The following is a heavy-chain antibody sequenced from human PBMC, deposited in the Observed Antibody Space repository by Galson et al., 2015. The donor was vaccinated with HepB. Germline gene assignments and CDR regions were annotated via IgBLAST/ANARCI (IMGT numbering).Heavy chain of an antibody. Sequence: SLRLSCAASGFTFRNYWMNWVRQAPGKGLEWVANIKRDGTEKFYVDSVKGRFTISRDNAKNSLYLQMNSLRAEDTAVYSCARDFPYCTCTNCPSFHFLRPWGRGPLVTVSS. D-gene: IGHD2-2*01. J-gene: IGHJ2*01. CDR3: ARDFPYCTCTNCPSFHFLRP. V-gene: IGHV3-7*01. CDR2: IKRDGTEK. CDR1: GFTFRNYW.